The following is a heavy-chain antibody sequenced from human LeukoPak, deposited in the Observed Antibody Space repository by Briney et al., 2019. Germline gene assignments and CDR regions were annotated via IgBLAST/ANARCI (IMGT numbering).Heavy chain of an antibody. CDR1: GFTVSSNY. Sequence: GGSLRLSCAASGFTVSSNYMSWVRQAPGKGLGWVSVIYSGGSTYYADSVKGRFTISRDNSKNTLYLQMNSLRAEDTAVYYCARDLTGEQQLVTQHWGQGTLVTVSS. D-gene: IGHD6-13*01. CDR2: IYSGGST. CDR3: ARDLTGEQQLVTQH. V-gene: IGHV3-53*01. J-gene: IGHJ1*01.